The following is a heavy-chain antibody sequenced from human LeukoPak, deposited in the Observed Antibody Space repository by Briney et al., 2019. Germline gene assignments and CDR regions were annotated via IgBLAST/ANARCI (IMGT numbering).Heavy chain of an antibody. J-gene: IGHJ6*02. V-gene: IGHV1-18*01. CDR2: ISAYNGNT. CDR1: GYTFTSYG. D-gene: IGHD3-3*01. Sequence: ASVKVSCKASGYTFTSYGISWVRQAPGQGLEWMGWISAYNGNTNYAQKLQGRVTMTTDTSTSTAYMELRSLRSDDTAVYYCARGQSGFWSGYPQYYYYGMDVWGQGTTVTVSS. CDR3: ARGQSGFWSGYPQYYYYGMDV.